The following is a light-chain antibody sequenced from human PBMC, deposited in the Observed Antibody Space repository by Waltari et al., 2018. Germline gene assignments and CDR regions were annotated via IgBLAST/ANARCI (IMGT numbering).Light chain of an antibody. CDR2: EVT. CDR1: SRDVGSYNF. J-gene: IGLJ2*01. V-gene: IGLV2-23*02. CDR3: CSFASRIGV. Sequence: QSALNQPASVSGSPGPSITISCTGTSRDVGSYNFVSWYQQHPGKAPKLIISEVTKRPSGVSNRFSGSKSGNTASLTISGLQADDEADYYCCSFASRIGVFGGGTKVTVL.